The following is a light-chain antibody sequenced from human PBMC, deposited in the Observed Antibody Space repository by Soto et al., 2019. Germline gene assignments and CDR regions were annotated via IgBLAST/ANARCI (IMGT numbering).Light chain of an antibody. Sequence: QSALTQPPSASGSPGQSVTISCTGTSSDVGAYTYVCWYQQHPGKAPQLIISEVTKRPSGVPDRFSGSKSGHTAPLTVTWLQAEDGADYYCSSYAGSNNPWVFGGGTKLTVL. J-gene: IGLJ3*02. CDR2: EVT. CDR3: SSYAGSNNPWV. CDR1: SSDVGAYTY. V-gene: IGLV2-8*01.